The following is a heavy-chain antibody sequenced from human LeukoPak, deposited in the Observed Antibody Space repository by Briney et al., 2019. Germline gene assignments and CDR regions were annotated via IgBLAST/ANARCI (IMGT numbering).Heavy chain of an antibody. J-gene: IGHJ4*02. CDR1: GGSISSYY. CDR3: ATPLGTSGWYYFDY. CDR2: IYYSGST. Sequence: PSETLSLTCTVSGGSISSYYWSWIRQPPGKGLEWIGYIYYSGSTNYNPSLKSRVTISVDTPKNQFSLKLSSVTAADTAVYYCATPLGTSGWYYFDYWGQGTLVTVSS. V-gene: IGHV4-59*01. D-gene: IGHD6-19*01.